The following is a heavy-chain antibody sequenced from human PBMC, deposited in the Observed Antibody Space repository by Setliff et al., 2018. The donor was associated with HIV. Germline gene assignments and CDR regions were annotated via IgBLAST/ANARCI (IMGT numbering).Heavy chain of an antibody. J-gene: IGHJ1*01. CDR3: ATIRAYYYDGSGQEYFQY. Sequence: GASVKVSCKVSGYSLTDLSIHWVRQAPGKGLEWMGGFDPEDGETVYAQKLQGRVTMTEDTSTDTAYMELSSLRSEDTAMYYCATIRAYYYDGSGQEYFQYWGHGTLVTVSS. D-gene: IGHD3-22*01. CDR1: GYSLTDLS. CDR2: FDPEDGET. V-gene: IGHV1-24*01.